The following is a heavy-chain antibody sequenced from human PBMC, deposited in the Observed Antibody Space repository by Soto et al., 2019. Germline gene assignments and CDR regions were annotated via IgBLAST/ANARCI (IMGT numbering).Heavy chain of an antibody. D-gene: IGHD3-10*01. Sequence: QVQLQQWGAGLLKPSETLSLTCAVYGGSFSGYYWSWIRQPPGKGLEWIGEINHSGSTNYNPSQKGGATRSVDTSKHQFFLQLSSVTAADTAVYYCARDLLEGSDYWGQGTLVTVSS. V-gene: IGHV4-34*01. CDR2: INHSGST. CDR1: GGSFSGYY. J-gene: IGHJ4*02. CDR3: ARDLLEGSDY.